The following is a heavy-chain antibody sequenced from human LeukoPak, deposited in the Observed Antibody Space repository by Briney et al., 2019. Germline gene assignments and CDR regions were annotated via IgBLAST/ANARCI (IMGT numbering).Heavy chain of an antibody. CDR2: INHSGST. D-gene: IGHD6-13*01. J-gene: IGHJ4*02. CDR3: PRLAYSSSWYSEYYFDY. CDR1: GGSFSGYY. V-gene: IGHV4-34*01. Sequence: SETLSLTCAVYGGSFSGYYWSWIRQPPGKGLEWIGEINHSGSTNYNPSLKSRVTISVDTSKNQFSLKLSSVTAADTAVYYCPRLAYSSSWYSEYYFDYWGQGTLVTVSS.